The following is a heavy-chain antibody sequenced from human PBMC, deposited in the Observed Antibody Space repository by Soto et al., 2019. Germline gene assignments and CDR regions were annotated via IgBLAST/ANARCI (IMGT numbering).Heavy chain of an antibody. CDR3: VRVPGP. CDR1: GGSISSSSYY. CDR2: IYYSGST. J-gene: IGHJ5*02. V-gene: IGHV4-39*07. Sequence: SETLSLTCTVSGGSISSSSYYWGWIRQPPGKGLEWIESIYYSGSTYYDPSLKSRVTISVDRSKNQFSLKLSSVTAADTAVYYCVRVPGPWGQGTLVTVS.